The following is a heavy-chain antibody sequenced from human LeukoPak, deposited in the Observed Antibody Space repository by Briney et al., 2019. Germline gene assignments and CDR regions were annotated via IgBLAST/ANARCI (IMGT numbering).Heavy chain of an antibody. CDR2: ISYDGSNK. D-gene: IGHD3-10*01. J-gene: IGHJ4*02. V-gene: IGHV3-30-3*01. Sequence: QPGRSLRLSCAASGFTFSSYAMHWVRQAPGKGLEWAAVISYDGSNKYYADSVKGRFTISRDNSKNTLYLQMNSLRAEDTAVYYCAREIGAWFGSPRAEYFDYWGQGTLVTVSS. CDR1: GFTFSSYA. CDR3: AREIGAWFGSPRAEYFDY.